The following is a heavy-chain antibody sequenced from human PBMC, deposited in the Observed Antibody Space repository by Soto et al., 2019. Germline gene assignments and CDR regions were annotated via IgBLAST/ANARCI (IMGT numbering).Heavy chain of an antibody. CDR2: FDPEDGET. J-gene: IGHJ4*02. V-gene: IGHV1-24*01. D-gene: IGHD3-22*01. CDR1: GYTLTELS. Sequence: ASVKVSCKVSGYTLTELSMHWVRQAPGKGLEWMGGFDPEDGETIYAQKFQGRVTMTEDTSTDTAYMELSSLGSEDTAVYYCATVKANYYDSTGLQEGNYFDYWGQGTLVTVSS. CDR3: ATVKANYYDSTGLQEGNYFDY.